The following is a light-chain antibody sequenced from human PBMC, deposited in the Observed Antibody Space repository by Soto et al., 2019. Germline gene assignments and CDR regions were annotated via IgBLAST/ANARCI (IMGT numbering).Light chain of an antibody. CDR1: QTISSW. CDR2: KAS. Sequence: DIQMTQSPSTLSGSFGDRVTITWRASQTISSWLAWYQQKPGKAPKPLIYKASTLKSGVPSRFSGSGSGTEFTLTISSLQPDDFATYYCQHYNSYSEAFGQGTKVDIK. V-gene: IGKV1-5*03. CDR3: QHYNSYSEA. J-gene: IGKJ1*01.